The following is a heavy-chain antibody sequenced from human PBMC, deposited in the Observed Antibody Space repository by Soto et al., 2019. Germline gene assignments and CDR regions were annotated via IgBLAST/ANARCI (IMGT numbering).Heavy chain of an antibody. V-gene: IGHV4-34*01. Sequence: SETLSLTCAVYGGSFSGYYWSWIRQPPGKGLEWIGEINHSGSTNYNPSLKSRVTISADTSKNQFSLKLSSVTAADTAVYYCAGGRKNYYDILTGSYGMDVWGQGTTVTVSS. D-gene: IGHD3-9*01. CDR3: AGGRKNYYDILTGSYGMDV. CDR1: GGSFSGYY. CDR2: INHSGST. J-gene: IGHJ6*02.